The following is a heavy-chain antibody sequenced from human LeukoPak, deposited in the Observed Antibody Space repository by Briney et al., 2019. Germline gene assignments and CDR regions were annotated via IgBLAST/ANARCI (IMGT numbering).Heavy chain of an antibody. J-gene: IGHJ6*02. D-gene: IGHD6-19*01. V-gene: IGHV1-69*04. CDR1: GGTFSSYT. Sequence: SVKVSCKASGGTFSSYTISWVRQAPGQGLEWMGRIIPILGIANYAQKFQGRVTITADKSTSTAYMELSSLRSEDTAVYYCAREEGGDSSGWDGAPPVPYYYYGMDVWGQGTTVTVSS. CDR2: IIPILGIA. CDR3: AREEGGDSSGWDGAPPVPYYYYGMDV.